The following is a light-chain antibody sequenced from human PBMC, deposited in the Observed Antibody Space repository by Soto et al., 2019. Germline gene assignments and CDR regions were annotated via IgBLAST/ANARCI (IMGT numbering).Light chain of an antibody. Sequence: QSALTQPASVSGSPGQSITISCTGTSSDVGGYNYVSWYQQHPGKVPKLMIYDVSNRPSGVSNRFSGSKSGNMASLTISGLQAEDEAEYYCTSYTSNSTPVVFGGGTKLTVL. CDR2: DVS. J-gene: IGLJ2*01. V-gene: IGLV2-14*01. CDR1: SSDVGGYNY. CDR3: TSYTSNSTPVV.